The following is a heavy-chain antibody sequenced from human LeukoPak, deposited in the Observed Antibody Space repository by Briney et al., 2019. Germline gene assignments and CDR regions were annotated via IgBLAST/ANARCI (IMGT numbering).Heavy chain of an antibody. CDR2: ISNSGSTI. CDR1: GFTFSGYE. V-gene: IGHV3-48*03. D-gene: IGHD3-10*01. J-gene: IGHJ4*02. Sequence: GGSLRLSCAASGFTFSGYEMNWVRQAPGKGLEWVSYISNSGSTIYYADSVKGRFTISRDNAKNSLYLQMNSLRGEDTAVYYCARGKVRSGSYELDYWGQGTLVTVSS. CDR3: ARGKVRSGSYELDY.